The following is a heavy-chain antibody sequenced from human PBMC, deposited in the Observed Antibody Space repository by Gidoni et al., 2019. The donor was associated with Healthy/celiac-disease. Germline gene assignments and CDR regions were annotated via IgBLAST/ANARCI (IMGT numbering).Heavy chain of an antibody. V-gene: IGHV3-30-3*01. J-gene: IGHJ3*02. CDR2: ISYDGSNK. CDR3: ARAPGVTIFGVAQGAFDI. CDR1: GFTFSSYA. Sequence: QVQLVESGGGVVQPGRSLRLSCAASGFTFSSYAMHWVRQAPGKGLEWVAVISYDGSNKYYADSVKGRFTISRDNSKNTLYLQMNSLRAEDTAVYYCARAPGVTIFGVAQGAFDIWGQGTMVTVSS. D-gene: IGHD3-3*01.